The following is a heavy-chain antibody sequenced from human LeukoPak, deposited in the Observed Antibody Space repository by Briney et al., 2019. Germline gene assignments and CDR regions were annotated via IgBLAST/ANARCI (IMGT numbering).Heavy chain of an antibody. D-gene: IGHD1-14*01. CDR3: ATSRTSDY. J-gene: IGHJ4*02. Sequence: PGGSLRLSCAASDFTFNKAWMNWVRQAPGKGLEWVAIIKQDGSEKYYVDSVKGRFTISRDNAEKSLYLQMNSLRAEDTAVYYCATSRTSDYWGQGTLVTVSS. V-gene: IGHV3-7*03. CDR1: DFTFNKAW. CDR2: IKQDGSEK.